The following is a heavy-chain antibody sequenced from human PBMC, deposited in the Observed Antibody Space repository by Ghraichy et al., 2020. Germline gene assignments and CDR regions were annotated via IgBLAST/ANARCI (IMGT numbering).Heavy chain of an antibody. V-gene: IGHV4-59*11. J-gene: IGHJ4*02. CDR1: GVSIDSHY. CDR3: ARAVSAWYFDS. D-gene: IGHD3-3*01. Sequence: GSLSLTCSVSGVSIDSHYWSWIRQPPGEGLEWIGYIYYTGSSNYRPSLRSRATISIDTSKNQFALRLNSVTAADTAVYYCARAVSAWYFDSWGQGTLVTVSS. CDR2: IYYTGSS.